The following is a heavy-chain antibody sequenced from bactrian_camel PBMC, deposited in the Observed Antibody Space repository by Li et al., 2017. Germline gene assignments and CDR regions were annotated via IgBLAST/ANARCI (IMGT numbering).Heavy chain of an antibody. Sequence: VQLVESGGGLVQPGGSLRLSCAASGFTFSSYYMSWVRQAPGKGLEWVSTNSGGGSLYYADSVKGRFTISRDNAKNTMYLQMNSLNPEDTAVYYCVTGGAPASSPGDPGHRL. V-gene: IGHV3S40*01. CDR2: NSGGGSL. D-gene: IGHD7*01. CDR1: GFTFSSYY. J-gene: IGHJ4*01.